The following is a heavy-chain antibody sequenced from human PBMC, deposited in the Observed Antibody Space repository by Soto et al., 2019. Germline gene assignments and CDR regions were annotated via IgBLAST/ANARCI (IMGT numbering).Heavy chain of an antibody. Sequence: ASLKVSCKVSGYTLTDLSMHWVRQAPGNGLEWMGGFDPEDGETIYAQKLQGRVTMTEHTSTDTAYMELSSLRSEDTGVYYCPTWSPVYCSSTRCYTPDYWGQATLVTVSS. D-gene: IGHD2-2*02. J-gene: IGHJ4*02. CDR2: FDPEDGET. CDR1: GYTLTDLS. CDR3: PTWSPVYCSSTRCYTPDY. V-gene: IGHV1-24*01.